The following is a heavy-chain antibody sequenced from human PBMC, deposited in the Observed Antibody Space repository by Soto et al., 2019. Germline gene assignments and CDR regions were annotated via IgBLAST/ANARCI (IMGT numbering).Heavy chain of an antibody. J-gene: IGHJ4*02. Sequence: EVQLLESGGGLVQPGGSLRLSCAASGFTFISYAMNWVRQAPGKGLEWVSVISGSGGSTYYTDSVKGRFTISRDNSKNTLYLQMNSLRAEDTAVYYCARRSSSWYFDCWGQGTLVTVSS. D-gene: IGHD6-13*01. CDR1: GFTFISYA. V-gene: IGHV3-23*01. CDR3: ARRSSSWYFDC. CDR2: ISGSGGST.